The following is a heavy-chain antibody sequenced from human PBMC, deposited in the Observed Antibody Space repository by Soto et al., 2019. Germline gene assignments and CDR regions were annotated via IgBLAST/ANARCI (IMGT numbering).Heavy chain of an antibody. V-gene: IGHV4-59*01. Sequence: ETLSVTYTVSGGFIGSYYSSWIRQPPGKGLERIGYIYYSGSTNYNPSLKSRCTISVDTSKNQFSLKLSSVTAADTAAYYCASTPGYYYDSSGYFETRGAYFEYRGQGTLVTVSS. CDR1: GGFIGSYY. D-gene: IGHD3-22*01. CDR2: IYYSGST. CDR3: ASTPGYYYDSSGYFETRGAYFEY. J-gene: IGHJ4*02.